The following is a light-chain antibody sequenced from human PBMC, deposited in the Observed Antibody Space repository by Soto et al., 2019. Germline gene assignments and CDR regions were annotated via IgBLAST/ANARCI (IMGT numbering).Light chain of an antibody. CDR3: QQSYNTPWT. CDR1: QSSSSY. Sequence: DIQMTQSPSSLSASVGDRVTITCRASQSSSSYLHWYQQKPGKAPKLLIYAASSLQSGVPSRFSGSGSGTDFNLTISSLQPEDFATYHCQQSYNTPWTFGQGTKVEIK. CDR2: AAS. V-gene: IGKV1-39*01. J-gene: IGKJ1*01.